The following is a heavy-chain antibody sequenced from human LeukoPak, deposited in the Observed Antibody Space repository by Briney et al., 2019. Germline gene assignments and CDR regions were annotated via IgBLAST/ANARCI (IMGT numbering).Heavy chain of an antibody. J-gene: IGHJ4*02. CDR2: MYLSGTT. CDR1: GDSINSLDL. V-gene: IGHV4-4*02. D-gene: IGHD3-22*01. CDR3: AGLVGRYSSGLYYYYFDY. Sequence: SGTLSLTCTVSGDSINSLDLWSWVRQPPGKGLEWLGEMYLSGTTHSNPSVKSRVTISIDKSKNQFFLNLSSVTAADTAVYYCAGLVGRYSSGLYYYYFDYWGQGTLVTVSS.